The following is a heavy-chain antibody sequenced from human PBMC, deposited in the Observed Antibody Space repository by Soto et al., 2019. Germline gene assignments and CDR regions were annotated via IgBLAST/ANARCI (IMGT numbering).Heavy chain of an antibody. J-gene: IGHJ6*02. V-gene: IGHV3-13*01. CDR2: IGTAGDT. CDR3: ARVYAVGYYCYGMDV. Sequence: GGSLRLSCAASGFTFSSYDMLWVRQATGKGLEWVSAIGTAGDTYYPGSVKGRFTISRENAKNSLYLQMNSLRAEDTAVYYCARVYAVGYYCYGMDVWGQGTTVTVSS. D-gene: IGHD2-8*01. CDR1: GFTFSSYD.